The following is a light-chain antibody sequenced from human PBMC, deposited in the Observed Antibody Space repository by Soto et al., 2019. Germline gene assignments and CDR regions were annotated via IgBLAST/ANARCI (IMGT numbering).Light chain of an antibody. CDR2: EVS. V-gene: IGLV2-14*01. CDR1: SSDVGNYNY. CDR3: SSYTSSSTLV. Sequence: QSVLTQPASVSGSPGQSITISCTGTSSDVGNYNYVSWYQQYPGRVPKLMIYEVSNRPSGVSNRFSGSKSGNTASLTISGLQAEDEADYYCSSYTSSSTLVFGGGTKVTVL. J-gene: IGLJ2*01.